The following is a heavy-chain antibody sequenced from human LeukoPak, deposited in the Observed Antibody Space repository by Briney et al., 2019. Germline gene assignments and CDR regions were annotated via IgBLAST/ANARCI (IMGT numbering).Heavy chain of an antibody. J-gene: IGHJ4*02. V-gene: IGHV4-59*08. Sequence: SETLSLTCTVSGGSISSYYWSWIRQPPGKGLEWIGYIYYSGSTNYNPSLKSRVTISVDTSKNQFSLKLSSVTAADTAVYYCARHAYVWGGYRFYYFDYWGQGTLVTVSS. D-gene: IGHD3-16*02. CDR3: ARHAYVWGGYRFYYFDY. CDR2: IYYSGST. CDR1: GGSISSYY.